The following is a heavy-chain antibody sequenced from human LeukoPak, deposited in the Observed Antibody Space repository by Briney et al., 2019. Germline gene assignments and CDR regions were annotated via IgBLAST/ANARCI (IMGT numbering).Heavy chain of an antibody. D-gene: IGHD3-22*01. CDR2: INPSGGST. V-gene: IGHV1-46*01. CDR1: GYTLASYY. CDR3: ARDPKPHYYDSSGYYWGTDYYFDY. Sequence: ASVKVSCKASGYTLASYYMHWVRQAPGQGLEWMGIINPSGGSTSYAQKFQGRVTMTRDTSTSTVYMELSSLRSEDTAVYYCARDPKPHYYDSSGYYWGTDYYFDYWGQGTLVTVSS. J-gene: IGHJ4*02.